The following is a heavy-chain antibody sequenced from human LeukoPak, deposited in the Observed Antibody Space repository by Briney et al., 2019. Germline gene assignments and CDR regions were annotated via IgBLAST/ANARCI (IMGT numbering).Heavy chain of an antibody. V-gene: IGHV3-11*01. Sequence: GGSLRLSCDASGFIFSDYYMTWIRQAPGKGLEWVSYISSSGGITYYADSVKGRFTISRDNAKNSLYLEMNSLRDDDTAVYCARTGGAGSPSDTWGQGTLVTVSS. CDR1: GFIFSDYY. CDR2: ISSSGGIT. J-gene: IGHJ5*02. CDR3: ARTGGAGSPSDT. D-gene: IGHD3-10*01.